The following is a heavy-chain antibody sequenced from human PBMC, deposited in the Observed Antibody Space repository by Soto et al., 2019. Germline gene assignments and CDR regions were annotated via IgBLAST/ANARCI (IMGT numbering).Heavy chain of an antibody. Sequence: GASVKVSCKASGYTFTSYGISWVLQAPGQGLEWMGWISAYNGNTNYAQKLQGRVTMTTDTSTSTAYMELRSLRSDDTAVYYCARVGGTLNYYDSSGRFDPWGQGTLVTVSS. V-gene: IGHV1-18*01. J-gene: IGHJ5*02. CDR3: ARVGGTLNYYDSSGRFDP. CDR2: ISAYNGNT. CDR1: GYTFTSYG. D-gene: IGHD3-22*01.